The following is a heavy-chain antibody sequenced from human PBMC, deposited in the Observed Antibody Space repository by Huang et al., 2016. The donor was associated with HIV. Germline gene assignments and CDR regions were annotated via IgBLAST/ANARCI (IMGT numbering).Heavy chain of an antibody. Sequence: QVQLVQSGAEVKKPGSSVKVSCKAYGGTFSSYGFSWVRQAPGKGLEWMGGNSPNIGTVNYEQKFQDRVTISADESTSTVYMELSSLRSEDTAVFYCARGPVGQQLGAPTEYFHHWGQGTLVTVSS. CDR2: NSPNIGTV. D-gene: IGHD6-13*01. CDR1: GGTFSSYG. V-gene: IGHV1-69*01. CDR3: ARGPVGQQLGAPTEYFHH. J-gene: IGHJ1*01.